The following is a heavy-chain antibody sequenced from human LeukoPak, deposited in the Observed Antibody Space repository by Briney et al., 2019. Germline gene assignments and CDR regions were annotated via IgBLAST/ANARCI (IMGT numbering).Heavy chain of an antibody. Sequence: KASESLSLTCTVSGGSIKSNYWSWIRQPPGKGLEWIGYGYYSGTTNYNPSFKSRVTISLDTSKSQFSLKLRFVTAADTAVYYCARHGVYSSGWSYYFDYWGQGTLVTVSS. D-gene: IGHD6-19*01. CDR1: GGSIKSNY. CDR3: ARHGVYSSGWSYYFDY. CDR2: GYYSGTT. J-gene: IGHJ4*02. V-gene: IGHV4-59*08.